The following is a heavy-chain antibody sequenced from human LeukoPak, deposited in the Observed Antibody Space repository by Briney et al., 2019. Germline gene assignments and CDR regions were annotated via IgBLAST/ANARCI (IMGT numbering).Heavy chain of an antibody. CDR2: ISSSTTNM. CDR3: AKEGRSLQTY. V-gene: IGHV3-48*04. Sequence: GGSLRLSCAASGFTFSTYSMNWVRQAPGKGLEWVSYISSSTTNMYYADSVKGRFTISRDNAKNSLYLQMNSLRVEDTAVYYCAKEGRSLQTYWGQGTLVTVSS. D-gene: IGHD5-24*01. CDR1: GFTFSTYS. J-gene: IGHJ4*02.